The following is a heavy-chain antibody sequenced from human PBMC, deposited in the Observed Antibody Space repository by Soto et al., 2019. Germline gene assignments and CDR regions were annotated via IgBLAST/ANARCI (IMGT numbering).Heavy chain of an antibody. V-gene: IGHV4-30-4*01. CDR2: IYYSGST. CDR3: ARVLVRDYGMDV. D-gene: IGHD2-21*01. CDR1: GGSISSGDYY. J-gene: IGHJ6*02. Sequence: PSETLSLTCTVSGGSISSGDYYRSWIRQPPGKGLEWIGYIYYSGSTYYNPSLKSRVTISVDTSKNQFSLKLSSVTAADTAVYYCARVLVRDYGMDVWGQGTTVTVSS.